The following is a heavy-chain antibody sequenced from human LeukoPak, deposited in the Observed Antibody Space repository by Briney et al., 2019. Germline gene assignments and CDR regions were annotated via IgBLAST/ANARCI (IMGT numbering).Heavy chain of an antibody. D-gene: IGHD3-3*01. Sequence: GGSLRLSCAASGFTFSSYAMSWVRQAPGKGLEWVSAISGSGGSTYYADSVKGRFTISRDNSKNTLYLQMNSLRAENTAVYYCAKGRVIMSVGYFDYWGQGTLVTVSS. V-gene: IGHV3-23*01. CDR2: ISGSGGST. CDR3: AKGRVIMSVGYFDY. J-gene: IGHJ4*02. CDR1: GFTFSSYA.